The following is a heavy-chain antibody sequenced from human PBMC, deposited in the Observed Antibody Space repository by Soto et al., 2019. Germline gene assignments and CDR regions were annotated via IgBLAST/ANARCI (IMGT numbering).Heavy chain of an antibody. CDR1: GYTFTDYF. V-gene: IGHV1-3*01. D-gene: IGHD1-26*01. CDR2: INAGNGNT. Sequence: ASVKVSCKASGYTFTDYFMNWMRQAPGQRLEWMGWINAGNGNTKYSQKLQGRVTITRDTSSSTAYMQLSSLRSDDTAVYYCARDLGGQIVDYWGQGTLVTVSS. CDR3: ARDLGGQIVDY. J-gene: IGHJ4*02.